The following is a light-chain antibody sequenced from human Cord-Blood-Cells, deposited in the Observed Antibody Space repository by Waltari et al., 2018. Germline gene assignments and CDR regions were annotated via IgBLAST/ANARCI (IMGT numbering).Light chain of an antibody. CDR3: QQRSNWPLT. CDR2: DAS. J-gene: IGKJ4*01. Sequence: ELVLTQSPATLSLSPGERATLPCTASPRVSSYLAWYQQKPGQAPRLLISDASNRATGIPARFSGSGSGTDFTLTISSLEPEDFAVYYCQQRSNWPLTFGGGTKVEIK. V-gene: IGKV3-11*01. CDR1: PRVSSY.